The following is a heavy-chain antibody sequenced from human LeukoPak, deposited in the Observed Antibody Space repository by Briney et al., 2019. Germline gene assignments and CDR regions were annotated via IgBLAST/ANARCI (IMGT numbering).Heavy chain of an antibody. V-gene: IGHV4-39*01. CDR2: IYYSGST. Sequence: SETLSLTCTVSGGSISSSSYYWGWIRQPPGKGLEWIGSIYYSGSTYYNPSLKSRVTISVDTSKNQFSLKLSSVTAADTAVYYCARHRHSSSWLDVWGKGTTATVSS. CDR1: GGSISSSSYY. CDR3: ARHRHSSSWLDV. D-gene: IGHD6-13*01. J-gene: IGHJ6*04.